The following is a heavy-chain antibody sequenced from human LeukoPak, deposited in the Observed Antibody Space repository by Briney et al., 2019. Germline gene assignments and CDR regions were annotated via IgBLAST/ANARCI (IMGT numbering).Heavy chain of an antibody. D-gene: IGHD2-2*01. V-gene: IGHV1-46*01. CDR2: INPSGGST. J-gene: IGHJ4*02. Sequence: GASVKVSCKASGYTFTSYCMHWVRQAPGQGLEWMGIINPSGGSTSYAQKFQGRVTMTRDTSTSTVYMELSSLRSGDTAVYYCARDPGYCSSTSCYGKGPFDYWGQGTLVTVSS. CDR3: ARDPGYCSSTSCYGKGPFDY. CDR1: GYTFTSYC.